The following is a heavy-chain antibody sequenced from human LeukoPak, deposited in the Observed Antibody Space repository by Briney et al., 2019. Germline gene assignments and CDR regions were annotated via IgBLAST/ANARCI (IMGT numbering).Heavy chain of an antibody. J-gene: IGHJ4*02. CDR1: GYTFTSYA. Sequence: GASVKVSCKASGYTFTSYAVHWVRQAPGQGLEWMGWINAANGDTKYSQKLQDRVTITRDTSASAAYLGLSSLRLEDTAVYYCARDYPWLASSTFDSWGQGTLVTVSS. D-gene: IGHD2-2*01. CDR3: ARDYPWLASSTFDS. V-gene: IGHV1-3*01. CDR2: INAANGDT.